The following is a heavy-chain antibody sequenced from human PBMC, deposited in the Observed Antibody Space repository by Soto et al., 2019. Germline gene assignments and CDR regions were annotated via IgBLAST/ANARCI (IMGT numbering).Heavy chain of an antibody. CDR1: GFAFSSYA. J-gene: IGHJ4*02. D-gene: IGHD6-13*01. Sequence: PGVSLRLSCSASGFAFSSYAMHWVRQAPGKGLEYVSAISSNGGSTHYANSVKGRFTISRDNSKNTLYLQMGSLRAEDMAVYYCARLNPIAAAFDYWGQGTLVTVSS. CDR3: ARLNPIAAAFDY. CDR2: ISSNGGST. V-gene: IGHV3-64*01.